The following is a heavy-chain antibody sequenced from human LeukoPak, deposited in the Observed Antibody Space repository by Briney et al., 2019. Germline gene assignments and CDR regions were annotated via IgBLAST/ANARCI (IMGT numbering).Heavy chain of an antibody. CDR1: GFTFISYW. J-gene: IGHJ5*02. D-gene: IGHD2-15*01. V-gene: IGHV4-4*02. Sequence: GSLRLSCAASGFTFISYWMSWVRQPPGKGLEWIGNIYYSGSTYYNPSLKSRVTISVDASNNQFSLKLSSVTAADTAVYYCARVVVPGWFDPWGQGTLVTVSS. CDR3: ARVVVPGWFDP. CDR2: IYYSGST.